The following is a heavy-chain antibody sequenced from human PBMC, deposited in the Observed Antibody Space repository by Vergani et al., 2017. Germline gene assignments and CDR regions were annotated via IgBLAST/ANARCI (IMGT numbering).Heavy chain of an antibody. V-gene: IGHV1-2*02. J-gene: IGHJ5*02. Sequence: QVQLVQSGAEVKKPGASVKVSCKASGYTFTGYYMHWVRQAPGQGLEWMGWLNPSSGGTNYEQKFQGRVTMTRDTSIITAYMELSRRRADDTDVYYCARVGQTYYYGSGSVNWFDPWGQGTLVTVSS. CDR1: GYTFTGYY. CDR2: LNPSSGGT. D-gene: IGHD3-10*01. CDR3: ARVGQTYYYGSGSVNWFDP.